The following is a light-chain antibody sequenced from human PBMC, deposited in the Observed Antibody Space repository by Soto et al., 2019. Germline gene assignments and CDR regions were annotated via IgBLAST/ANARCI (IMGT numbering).Light chain of an antibody. J-gene: IGKJ2*01. CDR1: QTISTW. Sequence: DIQMTLSPSTLSASVGDRVTITCRASQTISTWLAWYQQKPGKAPKLLIYKATHLQSGVPSRFSGSGSGTEFSLTISSLQPDDFATYYCQRYNDYQYIFGQGTKLEI. V-gene: IGKV1-5*03. CDR2: KAT. CDR3: QRYNDYQYI.